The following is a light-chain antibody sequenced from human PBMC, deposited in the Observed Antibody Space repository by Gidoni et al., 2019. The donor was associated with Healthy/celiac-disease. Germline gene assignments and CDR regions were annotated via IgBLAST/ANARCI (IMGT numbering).Light chain of an antibody. Sequence: QSALPQPASVSGSPGQSITISCTGTSSDVGGYNYVSWYQQHPGKAPKLMIYEVSNQPSGVSNRFSGSKSGNMASLTISGLQAEDEADYYCSSYTSSSTVVFGGGTKLTVL. CDR1: SSDVGGYNY. CDR2: EVS. V-gene: IGLV2-14*01. CDR3: SSYTSSSTVV. J-gene: IGLJ2*01.